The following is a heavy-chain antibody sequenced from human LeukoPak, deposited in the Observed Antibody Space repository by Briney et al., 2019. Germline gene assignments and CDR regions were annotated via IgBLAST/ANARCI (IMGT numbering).Heavy chain of an antibody. CDR2: IWYDASNK. CDR1: GFTFSSFG. CDR3: ARALERTGY. Sequence: PGRSLTLSCAASGFTFSSFGMHWVRQAPGKGLEWVAVIWYDASNKYYADSVKGRFTISRDNSKNTLYLQMNSLRDDDTAVYYCARALERTGYWGQGTLVTVSS. V-gene: IGHV3-33*01. D-gene: IGHD1-1*01. J-gene: IGHJ4*02.